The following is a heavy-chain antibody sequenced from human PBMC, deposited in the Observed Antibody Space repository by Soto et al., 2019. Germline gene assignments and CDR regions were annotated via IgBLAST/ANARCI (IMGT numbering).Heavy chain of an antibody. CDR1: GGSFSGYY. Sequence: QVQLQQWGAGLLKPSETLSLTCAVYGGSFSGYYWSWIRQPPGKGLGWIGEINHSGSTNYNPSLKSRVTISVDTSKNQFSLKLSSVTAADTAVYYCARGSPRSSGWYRSSFDYWGQGTLVTVSS. J-gene: IGHJ4*02. V-gene: IGHV4-34*01. D-gene: IGHD6-19*01. CDR3: ARGSPRSSGWYRSSFDY. CDR2: INHSGST.